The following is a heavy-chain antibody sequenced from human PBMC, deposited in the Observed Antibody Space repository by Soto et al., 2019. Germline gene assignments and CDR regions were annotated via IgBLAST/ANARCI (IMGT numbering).Heavy chain of an antibody. CDR1: GFTFSSYG. J-gene: IGHJ6*02. CDR2: ISYDGSNK. Sequence: QVQLVESGGGVVQPGRSLRLSCAASGFTFSSYGMHWVRQAPGKGLEGVAVISYDGSNKYYADSVKGRFTISRDNSKNTLYLQMNSLRAEDTAVYYCAKSGGYCSSTSCRKYYYYYYGMDVWGQGTTVTVSS. V-gene: IGHV3-30*18. D-gene: IGHD2-2*01. CDR3: AKSGGYCSSTSCRKYYYYYYGMDV.